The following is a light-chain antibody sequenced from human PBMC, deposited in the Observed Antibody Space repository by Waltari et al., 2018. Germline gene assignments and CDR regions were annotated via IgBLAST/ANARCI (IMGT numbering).Light chain of an antibody. Sequence: DIQLTQSPSFLSASVGDRVTITCRASQVINSYLAWYQQKPGKAPKLLIYAASTLQTGVPSRFSGSESGTEFTLTISSLQPEDSATYYCQQFNGYPFTFGPGTKVAIK. CDR3: QQFNGYPFT. V-gene: IGKV1-9*01. J-gene: IGKJ3*01. CDR1: QVINSY. CDR2: AAS.